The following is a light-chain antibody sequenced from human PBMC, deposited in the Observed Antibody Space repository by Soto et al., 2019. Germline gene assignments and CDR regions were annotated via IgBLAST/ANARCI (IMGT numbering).Light chain of an antibody. V-gene: IGKV3-20*01. J-gene: IGKJ4*01. CDR3: QQYGNSPLP. CDR1: QSVSSNY. Sequence: ETVLTQSPGTLSLSQGERATLSCRASQSVSSNYLAWYQQKPAQAPRLLIYGASSRASGIPDRFSGSGSGTGFTLNISRLEPEDFAVYFCQQYGNSPLPFGGGTKVDIK. CDR2: GAS.